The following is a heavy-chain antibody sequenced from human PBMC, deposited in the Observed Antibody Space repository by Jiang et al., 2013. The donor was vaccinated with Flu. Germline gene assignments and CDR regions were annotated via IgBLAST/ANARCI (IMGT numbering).Heavy chain of an antibody. Sequence: SQTLSLTCAISGDSVSRNSATWNWIRQSSSRGLEWLGRTYYRSKWSYDYAVSVKSRITINPDTSKNQFSLQLNSVTPEDTAVYYCARGEGYCSGGSCYNWFDPWGQGTLVTVSS. D-gene: IGHD2-15*01. J-gene: IGHJ5*02. V-gene: IGHV6-1*01. CDR3: ARGEGYCSGGSCYNWFDP. CDR2: TYYRSKWSY. CDR1: GDSVSRNSAT.